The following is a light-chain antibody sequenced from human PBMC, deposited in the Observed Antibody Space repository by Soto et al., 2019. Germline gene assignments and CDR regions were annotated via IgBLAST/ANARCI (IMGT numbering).Light chain of an antibody. CDR3: QQSYSVPYT. V-gene: IGKV1-39*01. CDR1: QSINCY. Sequence: DIQMTQSPPSLSASVGDRVTITCRASQSINCYLNWYQQKPGKAPDLLIYVASSLQSGVPSRFSGSGSGTDFTLTISSLQPEDSATYYCQQSYSVPYTFGQGTKMEIK. J-gene: IGKJ2*01. CDR2: VAS.